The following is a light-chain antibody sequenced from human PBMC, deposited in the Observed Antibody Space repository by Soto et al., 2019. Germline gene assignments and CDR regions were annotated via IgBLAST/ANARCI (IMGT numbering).Light chain of an antibody. CDR1: QSISSW. J-gene: IGKJ1*01. CDR3: QHYNSYSEA. CDR2: KAS. V-gene: IGKV1-5*03. Sequence: DIHMTQAPSTLSASVGDIFTISCRASQSISSWLAWYQQKPGKAPKLLIYKASTLKSGVPSRFSGSGSGTEFTLTISSLQPDDFATYYCQHYNSYSEAFGQGTKVDI.